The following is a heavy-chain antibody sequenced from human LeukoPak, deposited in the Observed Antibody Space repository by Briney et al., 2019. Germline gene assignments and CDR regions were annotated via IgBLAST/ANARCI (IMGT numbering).Heavy chain of an antibody. Sequence: ASVKVSCKASGYTFTSYAMHWVRQAPGQRLEWMGWINAGNGNTKYSQKFQGRVTITRDTSASTAYMELSSLRYEDTAVYYCARGRITIFGVVLRTFDYWGQGTLVTVSS. D-gene: IGHD3-3*01. CDR1: GYTFTSYA. CDR3: ARGRITIFGVVLRTFDY. CDR2: INAGNGNT. V-gene: IGHV1-3*01. J-gene: IGHJ4*02.